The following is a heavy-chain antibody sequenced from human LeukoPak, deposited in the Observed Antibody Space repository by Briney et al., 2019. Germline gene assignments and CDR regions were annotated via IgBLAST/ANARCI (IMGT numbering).Heavy chain of an antibody. CDR3: AREVAADPAHWFDP. CDR2: IYYSGST. Sequence: TSETLSLTCTVSGGSISSGDYYWSWIRQHPGKGLEWVGYIYYSGSTYYNPSLKSRVTISVDTSKNQFSLKLSSVTATDTAVYYCAREVAADPAHWFDPWGQGTLVTVSS. D-gene: IGHD6-13*01. V-gene: IGHV4-31*03. J-gene: IGHJ5*02. CDR1: GGSISSGDYY.